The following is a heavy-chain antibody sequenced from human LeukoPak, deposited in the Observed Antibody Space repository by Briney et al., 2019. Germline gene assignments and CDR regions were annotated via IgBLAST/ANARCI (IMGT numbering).Heavy chain of an antibody. CDR1: GFTFDDYG. J-gene: IGHJ6*03. CDR3: ARGYYDFFYYYYYMDV. CDR2: INWNGGST. D-gene: IGHD3-3*01. V-gene: IGHV3-20*04. Sequence: GGSLRLSCAASGFTFDDYGMSWVRQAPGKGLEWVSGINWNGGSTGCADSVKGRFTISRDNAKNSLYLQMNSLRAEDTALYYCARGYYDFFYYYYYMDVWGKGTTVTVSS.